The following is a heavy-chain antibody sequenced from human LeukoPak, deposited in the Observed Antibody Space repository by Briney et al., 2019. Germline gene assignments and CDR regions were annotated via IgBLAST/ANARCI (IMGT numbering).Heavy chain of an antibody. D-gene: IGHD2-8*01. CDR3: ARDNGGCAFDL. V-gene: IGHV3-7*01. J-gene: IGHJ3*01. Sequence: GGSLRLSCAVSGFTLKTFWMSWARQAPGEGLQWVANIKQDGSEKYYVDSVTGRFTISRDNAKNSIYLQINSLRAGDSVVYYCARDNGGCAFDLWGHGTMVTVSS. CDR1: GFTLKTFW. CDR2: IKQDGSEK.